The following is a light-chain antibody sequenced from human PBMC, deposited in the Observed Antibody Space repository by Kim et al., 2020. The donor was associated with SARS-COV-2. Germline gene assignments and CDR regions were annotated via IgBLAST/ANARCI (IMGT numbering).Light chain of an antibody. Sequence: EIVMTQYPVILSVSPGERATLSCRASQSVSNNLAWYQQKPGQAPRLLIYAATTRASGAPDRFSGSGSGTEFTLTIDSLQSEDLAVYFCQQYNKWVTFGPGTKVDIK. CDR3: QQYNKWVT. V-gene: IGKV3-15*01. CDR2: AAT. J-gene: IGKJ3*01. CDR1: QSVSNN.